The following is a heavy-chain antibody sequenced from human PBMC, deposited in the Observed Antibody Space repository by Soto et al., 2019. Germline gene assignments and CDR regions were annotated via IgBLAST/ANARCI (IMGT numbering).Heavy chain of an antibody. CDR2: ISSSSYI. CDR1: GFTFSSDS. Sequence: PGGSLRLSCAASGFTFSSDSMNWVRQAPGKGLEWVSSISSSSYIYYADSVKGRFTISRDNAKNSLYFQMNRLIAEYTAVFYCARDIAAPYYYGMDVWGQGTTVTVSS. D-gene: IGHD6-13*01. CDR3: ARDIAAPYYYGMDV. J-gene: IGHJ6*02. V-gene: IGHV3-21*01.